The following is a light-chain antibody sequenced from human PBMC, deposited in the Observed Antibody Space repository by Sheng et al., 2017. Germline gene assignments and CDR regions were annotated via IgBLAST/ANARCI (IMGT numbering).Light chain of an antibody. CDR3: QSYDSSLSVYV. CDR1: SSDIGAYNY. J-gene: IGLJ1*01. V-gene: IGLV2-14*03. CDR2: DVN. Sequence: QSALTQPASVSGSPGQSITISCTGSSSDIGAYNYVSWYQQTPGEAPKPLIYDVNNRPSGVSNRFSGSKSGNTASLAITGLQAEDEADYYCQSYDSSLSVYVFGTGTKVTVL.